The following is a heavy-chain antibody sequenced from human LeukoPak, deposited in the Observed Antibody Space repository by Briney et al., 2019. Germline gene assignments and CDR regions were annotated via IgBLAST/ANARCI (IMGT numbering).Heavy chain of an antibody. CDR3: AKCQVNTGHCYFE. D-gene: IGHD2-15*01. J-gene: IGHJ4*02. Sequence: GGSLGLSCAASGFAFSNYAMTWVRQAPGRGLEWVSGISGDSVSTYYADSVKGRFTFSRDNSKSTLYLQMNSLGAEDTAVYYCAKCQVNTGHCYFEWGQGTLVTVSS. V-gene: IGHV3-23*01. CDR1: GFAFSNYA. CDR2: ISGDSVST.